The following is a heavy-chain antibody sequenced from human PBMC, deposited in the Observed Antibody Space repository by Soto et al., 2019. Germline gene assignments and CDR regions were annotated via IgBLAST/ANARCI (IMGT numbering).Heavy chain of an antibody. V-gene: IGHV3-48*02. CDR3: VRDSRRGYGMDV. Sequence: GGSLRLSCACSGFTFSNSWMSWVRQAPGKGLEWVSYISGGSKSIYYAASVKGRFTISRDNAKNSLYLEMNSLRDEDTAVYSCVRDSRRGYGMDVWGPGTTVTVSS. D-gene: IGHD3-10*01. CDR2: ISGGSKSI. J-gene: IGHJ6*02. CDR1: GFTFSNSW.